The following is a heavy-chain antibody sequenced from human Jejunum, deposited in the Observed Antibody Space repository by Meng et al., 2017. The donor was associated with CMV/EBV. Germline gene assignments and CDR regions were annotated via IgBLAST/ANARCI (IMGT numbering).Heavy chain of an antibody. D-gene: IGHD2-2*01. CDR1: ISNGDYV. CDR3: ARTQDCTSTSCYTGFDP. CDR2: IYHTGRT. V-gene: IGHV4-30-4*08. Sequence: ISNGDYVWSWIRQPPGKGLEWIGFIYHTGRTYYNPSLKSRVTISVDTSKNQFSLRQSSLTAADTAVYYCARTQDCTSTSCYTGFDPWGQGTLVTVSS. J-gene: IGHJ5*02.